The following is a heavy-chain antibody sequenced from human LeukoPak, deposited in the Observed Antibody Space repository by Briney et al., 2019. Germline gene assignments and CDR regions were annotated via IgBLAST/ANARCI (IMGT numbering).Heavy chain of an antibody. D-gene: IGHD1-26*01. J-gene: IGHJ4*02. V-gene: IGHV3-23*01. Sequence: PGGSLRLSCAASGFTFSSYTMFWVRQAPGKGLEWVSAISDSGDATYYADSVRGRFTMSRDSFKSMVYLQVNSLRAEDTAVYYCVREKWKWELLGNDFDYWGQGTLVTVPS. CDR2: ISDSGDAT. CDR3: VREKWKWELLGNDFDY. CDR1: GFTFSSYT.